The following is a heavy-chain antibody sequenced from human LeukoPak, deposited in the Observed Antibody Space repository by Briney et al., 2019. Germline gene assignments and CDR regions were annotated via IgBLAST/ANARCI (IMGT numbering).Heavy chain of an antibody. CDR2: IYYRGST. CDR1: GRSISSYY. V-gene: IGHV4-59*12. Sequence: SSETLSLTCTVSGRSISSYYWSWIRQPPGKGLECIGYIYYRGSTNYNPSLKSRVTISVDTPKTQSSLKPSSVTAANPAVDYCAKLSRGYSGYDPSRADYWGRGPLATVSS. D-gene: IGHD5-12*01. CDR3: AKLSRGYSGYDPSRADY. J-gene: IGHJ4*02.